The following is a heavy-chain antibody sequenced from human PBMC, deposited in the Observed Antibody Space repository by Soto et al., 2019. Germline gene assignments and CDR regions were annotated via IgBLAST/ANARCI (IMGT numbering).Heavy chain of an antibody. CDR1: GFTSSRFA. CDR2: VSGSVGGT. J-gene: IGHJ4*02. V-gene: IGHV3-23*01. Sequence: PGGSLRLSCVASGFTSSRFAMNWVRQAPGKGLEWVSAVSGSVGGTYYADSVKGRFTISRDKSKNTLYLQMNSLRAGDTAVYYCAKEAFDSTVTTYFDSWGQGTLVTVSS. D-gene: IGHD4-17*01. CDR3: AKEAFDSTVTTYFDS.